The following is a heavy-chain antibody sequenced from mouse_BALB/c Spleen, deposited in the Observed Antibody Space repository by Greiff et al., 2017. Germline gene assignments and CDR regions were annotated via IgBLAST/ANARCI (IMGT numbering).Heavy chain of an antibody. V-gene: IGHV14-3*02. Sequence: EVQLQQSGAELVKPGASVKLSCTASGFNIKDTYMHWVKQRPEQGLEWIGRIDPANGNTKYDPKFQGKATITADTSSNTAYLQLSSLTSEDTAVYYCARDYGRVDWYVDVWGAGTTVTVSA. CDR2: IDPANGNT. CDR1: GFNIKDTY. CDR3: ARDYGRVDWYVDV. D-gene: IGHD1-1*01. J-gene: IGHJ1*01.